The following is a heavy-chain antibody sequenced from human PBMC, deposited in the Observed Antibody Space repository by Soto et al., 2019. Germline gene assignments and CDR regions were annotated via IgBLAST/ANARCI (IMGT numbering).Heavy chain of an antibody. CDR2: ISGIGDNT. Sequence: EVQLLEAGGGLVQPAGSRRLSCPASGFTFTKFALSWSPQSPGKGLEGFSAISGIGDNTSSADSVKGRFTISRHQSKNTLYLQMNSLRADDTAVYYCAKDKGAGGGSCFDYWGQGILVTVSS. D-gene: IGHD2-15*01. V-gene: IGHV3-23*01. CDR3: AKDKGAGGGSCFDY. J-gene: IGHJ4*02. CDR1: GFTFTKFA.